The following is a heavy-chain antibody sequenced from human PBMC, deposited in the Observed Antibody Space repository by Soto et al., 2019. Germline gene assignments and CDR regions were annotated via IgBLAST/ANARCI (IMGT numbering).Heavy chain of an antibody. CDR3: ACDAFRGYDTGGWFDP. V-gene: IGHV3-74*01. D-gene: IGHD5-12*01. CDR1: GFTFSHYW. CDR2: INSDWSSA. J-gene: IGHJ5*01. Sequence: AGGSLRLSCAASGFTFSHYWMHWVRPVPGKGLVWVARINSDWSSANYADFVKGRFTVSRDNAKTTLYLHMHSLRAEDTALYSCACDAFRGYDTGGWFDPWGQGTLVTVSS.